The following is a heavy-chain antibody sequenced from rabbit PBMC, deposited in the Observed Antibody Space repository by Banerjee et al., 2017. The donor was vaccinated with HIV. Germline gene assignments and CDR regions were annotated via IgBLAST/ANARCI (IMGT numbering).Heavy chain of an antibody. Sequence: QEQLEESGGDLVKPEGSLTLTCTASGFSFSSSYYMCWVRQAPGKGLEWIACIYTSTGGSYYASWAKGRFTISKTSSTTVTLQMTSLTAADTATYFCARASGAAAYGLWGQGTLVTVS. D-gene: IGHD6-1*01. V-gene: IGHV1S45*01. CDR1: GFSFSSSYY. CDR3: ARASGAAAYGL. J-gene: IGHJ3*01. CDR2: IYTSTGGS.